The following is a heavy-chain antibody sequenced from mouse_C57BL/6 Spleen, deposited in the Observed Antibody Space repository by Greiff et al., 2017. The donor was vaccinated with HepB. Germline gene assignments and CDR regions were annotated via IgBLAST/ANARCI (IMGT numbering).Heavy chain of an antibody. CDR1: GFTFSSYA. V-gene: IGHV5-4*01. CDR3: ARVSWAY. J-gene: IGHJ3*01. Sequence: EVQLVESGGGLVKPGGSLKLSCAASGFTFSSYAMSWVRQTPEKRLEWVATISDGGSYTYYPDNVKGRFTISRDNAKNNLYLQMSHLKSEDTAMYYCARVSWAYWGQGTLVTVSA. CDR2: ISDGGSYT.